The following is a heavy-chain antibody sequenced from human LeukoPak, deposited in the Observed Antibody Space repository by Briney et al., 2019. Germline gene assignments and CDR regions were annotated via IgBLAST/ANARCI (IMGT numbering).Heavy chain of an antibody. J-gene: IGHJ4*02. CDR1: GYTFTGYY. D-gene: IGHD6-6*01. Sequence: ASVKVSCKASGYTFTGYYMHWVRQAPGQGLEWMGWMNPNSGGTDYAQKFQGRVTMTRDTSISTAYMELSRLRSDDTAVYYCARGVYQLSFIDYGSQGTLVTVPS. V-gene: IGHV1-2*02. CDR3: ARGVYQLSFIDY. CDR2: MNPNSGGT.